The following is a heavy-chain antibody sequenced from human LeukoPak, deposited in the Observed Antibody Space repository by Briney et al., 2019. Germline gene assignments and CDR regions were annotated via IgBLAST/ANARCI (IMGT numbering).Heavy chain of an antibody. CDR2: IYTSGST. CDR3: ARGVTSCCCYYYYMDV. V-gene: IGHV4-4*07. J-gene: IGHJ6*03. Sequence: PSETLSLTCTVSGGSISSYYWSWIRQPAGKGLEWIGRIYTSGSTNYNPSLKSRVTMSVDTSRNQFSLKLSTVTAADTAVYYCARGVTSCCCYYYYMDVWGKGTTVTVSS. D-gene: IGHD2-2*01. CDR1: GGSISSYY.